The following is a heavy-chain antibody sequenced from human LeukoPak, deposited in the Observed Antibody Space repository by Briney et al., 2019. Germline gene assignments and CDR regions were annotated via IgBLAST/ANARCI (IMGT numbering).Heavy chain of an antibody. CDR1: GFTFTDYW. D-gene: IGHD2-21*01. Sequence: GGSLRLSCAASGFTFTDYWMMWVRQAPGKRPEWVAQINEDGSEIYYVDSVRGRFTISRDNAKNSLDLQMNTLRVGDTAVYYCVRDATRGGDLDRWGQGTLVTVSS. CDR2: INEDGSEI. V-gene: IGHV3-7*01. CDR3: VRDATRGGDLDR. J-gene: IGHJ5*02.